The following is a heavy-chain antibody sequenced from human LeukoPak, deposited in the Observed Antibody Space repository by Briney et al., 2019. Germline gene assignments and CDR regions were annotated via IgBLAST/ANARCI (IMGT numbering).Heavy chain of an antibody. V-gene: IGHV3-30-3*01. CDR1: GFTFSSYW. D-gene: IGHD5-18*01. CDR3: AREMQRGYSYGRFDY. J-gene: IGHJ4*02. Sequence: GGSLRLSCAASGFTFSSYWMTWVRQAPGKGLEWVAVISYDGSNKYYADSVKGRFTISRDNSKNTLYLQMNSLRAEDTAVYYCAREMQRGYSYGRFDYWGQGTLVTVSS. CDR2: ISYDGSNK.